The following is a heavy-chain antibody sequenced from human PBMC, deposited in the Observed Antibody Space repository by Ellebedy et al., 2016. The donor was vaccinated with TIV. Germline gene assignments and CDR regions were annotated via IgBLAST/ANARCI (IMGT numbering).Heavy chain of an antibody. V-gene: IGHV1-2*02. CDR2: INPNNGGT. D-gene: IGHD2-2*02. Sequence: ASVKVSCXASGYTFTGYYMHWVRQAPGQGLEWMGWINPNNGGTHYAQKFQGRVTMTRDTSISTAYMELSRLRSDDTAVYYCARDGLDIVVVPAAIPAPGYFDLWGRGTLVTVSS. CDR3: ARDGLDIVVVPAAIPAPGYFDL. J-gene: IGHJ2*01. CDR1: GYTFTGYY.